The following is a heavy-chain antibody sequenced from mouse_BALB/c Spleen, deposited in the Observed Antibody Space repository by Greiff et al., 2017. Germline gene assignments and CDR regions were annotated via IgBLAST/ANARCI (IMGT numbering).Heavy chain of an antibody. CDR1: GYSITSDYA. J-gene: IGHJ3*01. CDR3: AKGPYGNHPAWFAY. D-gene: IGHD2-1*01. V-gene: IGHV3-2*02. Sequence: EVMLVESGPGLVKPSQSLSLTCTVTGYSITSDYAWNWIRQFPGNKLEWMGYISYSGSTSYNPSLKSRISITRDTSKNQFFLQLNSVTTEDTATYYCAKGPYGNHPAWFAYWGQGTLVTVSA. CDR2: ISYSGST.